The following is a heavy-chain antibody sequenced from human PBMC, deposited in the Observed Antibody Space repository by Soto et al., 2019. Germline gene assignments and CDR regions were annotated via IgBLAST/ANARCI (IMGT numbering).Heavy chain of an antibody. CDR3: ARNLDPLALDI. V-gene: IGHV4-4*02. J-gene: IGHJ3*02. D-gene: IGHD1-1*01. Sequence: SETLSLTCAVSGGTISSTHWWRWVRQPRQQVLECIAQIYLSARTNYNPSVKRRGTISVDKCKNHISLKLISVTAAERAVSYSARNLDPLALDIVGQGTMVTVSS. CDR1: GGTISSTHW. CDR2: IYLSART.